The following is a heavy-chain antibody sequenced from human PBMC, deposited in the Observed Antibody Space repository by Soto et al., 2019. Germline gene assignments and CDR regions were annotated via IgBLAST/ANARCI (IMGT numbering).Heavy chain of an antibody. J-gene: IGHJ4*02. D-gene: IGHD3-9*01. V-gene: IGHV4-30-4*01. CDR2: IFHRGSA. CDR3: ARAFYEALTGYYVRYFQH. Sequence: PSETLSLTCSFSVDSMNSGDYYCSWFRQSPWKGLQWLGYIFHRGSAYYNPSLKSRLTMSIDTSKNQFSLRLTSVTAVDTARYFCARAFYEALTGYYVRYFQHWGPGALFTVS. CDR1: VDSMNSGDYY.